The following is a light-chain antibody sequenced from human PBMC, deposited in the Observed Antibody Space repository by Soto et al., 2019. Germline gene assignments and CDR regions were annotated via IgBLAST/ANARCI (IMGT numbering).Light chain of an antibody. Sequence: EIVLTQSPGTLSMSAGERATLSCRASQSVSSSYLAWYQQKPGQAPRLLIYGASRRATGIPDRFSGSGSGTDFTLTISRLEPEDFAVYYCQQYASFLRTFGQWTKVEIK. CDR1: QSVSSSY. J-gene: IGKJ1*01. CDR3: QQYASFLRT. CDR2: GAS. V-gene: IGKV3-20*01.